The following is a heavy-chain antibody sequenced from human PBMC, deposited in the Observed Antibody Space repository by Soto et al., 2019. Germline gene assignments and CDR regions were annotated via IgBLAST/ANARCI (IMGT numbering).Heavy chain of an antibody. D-gene: IGHD6-13*01. CDR2: ISAYNGDT. CDR1: GYTFTSYG. CDR3: ARSGSSSGWYEFCY. V-gene: IGHV1-18*01. Sequence: ASVRVACKASGYTFTSYGISWVRQAPGQGLEWMGWISAYNGDTNYAQKLQGRVTMTTDTSISTAYMELRRLRSDDTAVYYCARSGSSSGWYEFCYWGQGTLVTVSS. J-gene: IGHJ4*02.